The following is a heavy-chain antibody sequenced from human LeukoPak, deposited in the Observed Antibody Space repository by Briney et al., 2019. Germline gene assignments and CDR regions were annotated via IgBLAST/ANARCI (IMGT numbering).Heavy chain of an antibody. J-gene: IGHJ6*03. CDR3: ARGQFYGDDYMDV. CDR1: GYTFTDYY. D-gene: IGHD4-17*01. CDR2: INPNSGGT. V-gene: IGHV1-2*02. Sequence: ASVKVSCKASGYTFTDYYMHWVRQAPGQGLEWMGWINPNSGGTNYAQKFQGRVTMTRDTSISTAYMELSRLRSDDTAVYYCARGQFYGDDYMDVWVKGTTVTVSS.